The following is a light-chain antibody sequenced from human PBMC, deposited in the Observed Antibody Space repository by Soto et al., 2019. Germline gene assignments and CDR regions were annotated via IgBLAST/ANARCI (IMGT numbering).Light chain of an antibody. J-gene: IGLJ2*01. V-gene: IGLV2-8*01. Sequence: QSALTQPPSASGSPGQSVTISCTGTSSDVGGYNYVSWYQQHPGKAPKLMIYEVSKRPSGVPDRFSGSKSGNTASLTVSGLQPEDEADYYCSSYAGSNHLIGGGTKVTVL. CDR1: SSDVGGYNY. CDR2: EVS. CDR3: SSYAGSNHL.